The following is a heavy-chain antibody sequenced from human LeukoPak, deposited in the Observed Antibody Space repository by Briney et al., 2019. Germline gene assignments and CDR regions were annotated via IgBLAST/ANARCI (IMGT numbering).Heavy chain of an antibody. CDR1: GFTFSSYW. J-gene: IGHJ6*02. CDR3: AREIVVVPAATPGILSYGTDV. Sequence: GGSLRLSCAASGFTFSSYWMSWVRQAPGKGLEWVANIKQDGSEKYYVDSVKGRFTISRDNAKNSLYLQMNSLGAEDTAVYYCAREIVVVPAATPGILSYGTDVWGQGTTVTVSS. D-gene: IGHD2-2*01. CDR2: IKQDGSEK. V-gene: IGHV3-7*01.